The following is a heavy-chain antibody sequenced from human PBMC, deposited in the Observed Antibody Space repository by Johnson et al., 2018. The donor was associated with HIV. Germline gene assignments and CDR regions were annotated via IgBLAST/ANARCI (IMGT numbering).Heavy chain of an antibody. J-gene: IGHJ3*02. Sequence: VQLVESGGGVVQPGRSLRLSCAASGFTFSSYAMHWVRQAPGKGLAWVAVISYDGSNKYYADSVKGRFTIARDNSKNTLYLQMNSRRAEDTAVYYCARDSPRIVGVPDAFDIWGQGTMVTVSS. CDR3: ARDSPRIVGVPDAFDI. CDR2: ISYDGSNK. V-gene: IGHV3-30*04. CDR1: GFTFSSYA. D-gene: IGHD1-26*01.